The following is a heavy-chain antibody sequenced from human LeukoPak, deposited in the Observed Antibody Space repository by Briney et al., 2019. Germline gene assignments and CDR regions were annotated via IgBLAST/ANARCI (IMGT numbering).Heavy chain of an antibody. CDR1: GFTFSSYA. V-gene: IGHV3-23*01. D-gene: IGHD2/OR15-2a*01. Sequence: GGSLRLSRAASGFTFSSYAMSWVRQAPGKGLEWVSAISGSGGSTYYADSVKGRFTISRDNSKNTLYLQMNSLRAEDTAVYYCAKEGAGGTTFYSDFDYWGQGTLVTVSS. CDR3: AKEGAGGTTFYSDFDY. J-gene: IGHJ4*02. CDR2: ISGSGGST.